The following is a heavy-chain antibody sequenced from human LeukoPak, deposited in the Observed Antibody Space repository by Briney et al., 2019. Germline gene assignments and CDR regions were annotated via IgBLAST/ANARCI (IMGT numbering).Heavy chain of an antibody. CDR2: IIPILGIA. J-gene: IGHJ5*02. D-gene: IGHD3-10*01. CDR3: ARDSDGSRITMVRGVIHWFDP. V-gene: IGHV1-69*04. Sequence: SVKVSCKASGGTFSSYTISWVRQAPGQGLEWMGRIIPILGIANYAQKYQGRVTITADQSTSTAYMELSSLRPEDTAVYYCARDSDGSRITMVRGVIHWFDPWGQGTLVTVSS. CDR1: GGTFSSYT.